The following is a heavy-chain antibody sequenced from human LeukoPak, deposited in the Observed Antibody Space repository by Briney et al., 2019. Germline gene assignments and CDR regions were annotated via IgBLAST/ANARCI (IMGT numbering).Heavy chain of an antibody. CDR3: ARDCGYDGYYYHGLDA. J-gene: IGHJ6*04. V-gene: IGHV4-4*02. Sequence: SETLSLTCTVSGDSVSSTYWWTWVRQPPGKGLEWIGEIHHSGNTNFNPPLKTRVTMSVDTSKNQFSLKLTSVTAADTAVCYCARDCGYDGYYYHGLDAWGEGTTVTVSS. CDR1: GDSVSSTYW. CDR2: IHHSGNT. D-gene: IGHD5-12*01.